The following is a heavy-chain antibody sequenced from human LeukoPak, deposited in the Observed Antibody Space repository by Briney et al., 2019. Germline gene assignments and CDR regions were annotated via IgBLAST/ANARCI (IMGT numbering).Heavy chain of an antibody. V-gene: IGHV3-74*01. D-gene: IGHD6-6*01. CDR3: ARGPNSNWSGLDF. Sequence: GGSLRLSCTASGFSFSGHWMHWARQLPGKGLVWVSRISPTGSTTSYADSVKGRFTVSRDNAKTTLYLQVNNLRAEDTAVYYCARGPNSNWSGLDFWGQGTLLTVSS. J-gene: IGHJ4*02. CDR2: ISPTGSTT. CDR1: GFSFSGHW.